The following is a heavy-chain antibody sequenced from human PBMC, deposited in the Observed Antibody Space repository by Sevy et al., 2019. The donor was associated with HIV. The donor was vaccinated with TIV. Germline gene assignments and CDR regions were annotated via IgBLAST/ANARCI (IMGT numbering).Heavy chain of an antibody. CDR2: IWYDGSNK. J-gene: IGHJ4*02. V-gene: IGHV3-33*01. CDR3: ARDGIVIVPAAVAVTGYFDY. D-gene: IGHD2-2*01. Sequence: GGSLRLSCAASGFSFSNYGMHWVRQAPGKGLEWVAVIWYDGSNKYYADSVKGRFTISRDNSKNTLYLQMQSLRAEDTAVYYCARDGIVIVPAAVAVTGYFDYWGQGTLVTVSS. CDR1: GFSFSNYG.